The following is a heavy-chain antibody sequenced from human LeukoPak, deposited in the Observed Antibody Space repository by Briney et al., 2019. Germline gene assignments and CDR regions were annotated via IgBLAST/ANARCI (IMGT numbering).Heavy chain of an antibody. V-gene: IGHV3-30*18. J-gene: IGHJ4*02. CDR3: AKYGMTTVTYIDY. CDR1: GFTFSSYG. D-gene: IGHD4-17*01. CDR2: ISYDGTIK. Sequence: GGSLRLSCAASGFTFSSYGMHWVRQAPGKGLEWVAVISYDGTIKYYADSVKGRFTISRDSSKNTLYLQMNSLRAEDTAVYYCAKYGMTTVTYIDYWGQGTLATVSS.